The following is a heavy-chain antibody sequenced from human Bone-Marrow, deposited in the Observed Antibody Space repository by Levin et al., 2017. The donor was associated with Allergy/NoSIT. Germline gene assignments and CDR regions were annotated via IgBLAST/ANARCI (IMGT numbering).Heavy chain of an antibody. CDR2: ISNYQRNT. Sequence: GASVKVSCKASGYTFSSYGISWVRQAPGQGLEWVGRISNYQRNTNYADKFQGRVTITTDTSTSTTYMEMRSLKSDDTAVYYCTRDLVLDGCYIWGQGTMVTVSS. CDR3: TRDLVLDGCYI. CDR1: GYTFSSYG. J-gene: IGHJ3*02. D-gene: IGHD3-10*01. V-gene: IGHV1-18*04.